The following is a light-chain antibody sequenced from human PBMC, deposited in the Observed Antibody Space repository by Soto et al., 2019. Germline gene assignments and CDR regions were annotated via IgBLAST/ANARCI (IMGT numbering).Light chain of an antibody. CDR3: QTWGTDIVV. CDR1: SGHSSYA. J-gene: IGLJ2*01. V-gene: IGLV4-69*01. Sequence: QSVLTQSPSASASLGASVKLTCTLSSGHSSYAIAWHQQQPEKGPRYLMKLNSDGSHSKGDGIPDRFSGSSSGAERYLTISSLKSEDEADYCCQTWGTDIVVFGGGTKVTVL. CDR2: LNSDGSH.